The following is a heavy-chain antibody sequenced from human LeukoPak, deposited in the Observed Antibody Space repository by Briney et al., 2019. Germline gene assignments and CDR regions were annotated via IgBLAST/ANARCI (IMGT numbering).Heavy chain of an antibody. Sequence: GGSLRLSCAASGFTFSSYWMNWARQAPGKGLEWVASINHNGNVNYYVDSVKGRFTISRDNAKNSLYLQMNSLRAEDTAVYYCARVSGGDTYGMDVWGQGTTVTVSS. CDR3: ARVSGGDTYGMDV. V-gene: IGHV3-7*01. D-gene: IGHD2-21*02. CDR2: INHNGNVN. J-gene: IGHJ6*02. CDR1: GFTFSSYW.